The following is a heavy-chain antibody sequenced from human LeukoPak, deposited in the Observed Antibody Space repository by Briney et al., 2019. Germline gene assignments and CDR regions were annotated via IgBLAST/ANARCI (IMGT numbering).Heavy chain of an antibody. J-gene: IGHJ4*02. CDR2: ISYDGTNK. CDR1: GFTFSSYG. CDR3: AKDWEQSLDY. D-gene: IGHD1-26*01. Sequence: SRRSLRLSCAASGFTFSSYGMHWVRQAPGKGLEWVAVISYDGTNKYYADSVKGRFTISRDNSKNTLYLQMNSLRAEDTAVYYCAKDWEQSLDYWGQGTLVTVSS. V-gene: IGHV3-30*18.